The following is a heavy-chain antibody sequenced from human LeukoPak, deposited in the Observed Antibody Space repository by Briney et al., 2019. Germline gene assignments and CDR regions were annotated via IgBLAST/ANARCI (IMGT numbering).Heavy chain of an antibody. V-gene: IGHV4-34*01. CDR2: INHSGST. D-gene: IGHD3-22*01. CDR1: GGSFSDYY. Sequence: SETLSLTCAVYGGSFSDYYWSWIRQPPGKGLEWIGEINHSGSTKYNPSLKSRVTISVDTSKNQFPLKLSSVTAADTAVYYCARGLDYYDSSGYRLPALGYWGQGTLVTVSS. J-gene: IGHJ4*02. CDR3: ARGLDYYDSSGYRLPALGY.